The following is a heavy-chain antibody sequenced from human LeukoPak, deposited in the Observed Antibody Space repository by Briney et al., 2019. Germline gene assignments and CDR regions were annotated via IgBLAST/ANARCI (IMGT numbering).Heavy chain of an antibody. Sequence: GGSLRLSCAVSGLYFTDAWMSWVRLAPGKGLEWVGRIKSNGDGGTVDHMTPVKGRFTISRDDSKNTLYLQLNSLKTEDTAIYYCMSDPLNQGGVDYWGQGTLVTVSS. V-gene: IGHV3-15*01. D-gene: IGHD3-16*01. CDR3: MSDPLNQGGVDY. CDR2: IKSNGDGGTV. J-gene: IGHJ4*02. CDR1: GLYFTDAW.